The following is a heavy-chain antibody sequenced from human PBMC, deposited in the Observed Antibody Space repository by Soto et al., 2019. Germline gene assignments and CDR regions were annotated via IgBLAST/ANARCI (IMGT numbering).Heavy chain of an antibody. D-gene: IGHD3-22*01. CDR3: GRDQDKYYDSSGYYCY. Sequence: GASVKVSCKASGYTFTSYGISWGRQAPGQGLEWMGWISAYNGNTNYAQKLQGRVTMTTDTSTSTAYMELSSLRSYDTAVYYWGRDQDKYYDSSGYYCYWGQGSLVAASS. V-gene: IGHV1-18*04. CDR2: ISAYNGNT. CDR1: GYTFTSYG. J-gene: IGHJ4*02.